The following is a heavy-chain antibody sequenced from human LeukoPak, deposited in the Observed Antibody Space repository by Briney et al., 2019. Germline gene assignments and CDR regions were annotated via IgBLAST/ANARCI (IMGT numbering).Heavy chain of an antibody. Sequence: SETLSLTCTVFGGSISSYYWSWIRQPPGKGLEWIGHIYYSGSTNYNPSLKSRVTISVDTSKNQFSLKLSSVTAADTAVYYCARHYDFWSGYYRVNWFDPWGQGTLVTVSS. CDR1: GGSISSYY. J-gene: IGHJ5*02. V-gene: IGHV4-59*01. CDR3: ARHYDFWSGYYRVNWFDP. CDR2: IYYSGST. D-gene: IGHD3-3*01.